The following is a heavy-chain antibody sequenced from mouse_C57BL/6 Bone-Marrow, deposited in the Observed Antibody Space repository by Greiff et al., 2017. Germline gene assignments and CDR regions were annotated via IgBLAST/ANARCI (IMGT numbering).Heavy chain of an antibody. CDR3: ARGYYDYQYYAMDY. Sequence: DVQLQESGGGLVKPGGSLTLSCAASGFTFSDYGMHWVRQAPEQGLEWVAYISSGSSTIYYADTVKGRFTISRDNAKNTLFLQMTSLRSEDTAMYDCARGYYDYQYYAMDYWGQGTSVTVSS. CDR2: ISSGSSTI. CDR1: GFTFSDYG. V-gene: IGHV5-17*01. D-gene: IGHD2-4*01. J-gene: IGHJ4*01.